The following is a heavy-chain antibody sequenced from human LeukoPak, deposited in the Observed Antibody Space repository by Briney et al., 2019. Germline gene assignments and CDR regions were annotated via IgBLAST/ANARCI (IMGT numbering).Heavy chain of an antibody. D-gene: IGHD6-6*01. CDR1: GYTFTIYD. J-gene: IGHJ4*02. Sequence: ASVTVSCKASGYTFTIYDISWVRQAPGQGLEWMGWISTYNDNTHYAQKLQGRVTMTTDTSTGTVYMELKSLRSDDTAVYYCARIQSRIIAARPGNPAFDYWGRGTLVTVSS. CDR2: ISTYNDNT. CDR3: ARIQSRIIAARPGNPAFDY. V-gene: IGHV1-18*01.